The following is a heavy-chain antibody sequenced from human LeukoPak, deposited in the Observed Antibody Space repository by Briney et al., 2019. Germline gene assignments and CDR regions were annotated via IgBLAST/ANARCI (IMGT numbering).Heavy chain of an antibody. CDR3: ARDTDYSEAMDV. D-gene: IGHD4-11*01. Sequence: GGSLRLSCAASGFTFSSYSMNWVRQAPGKGLEWVSSISSSSSYIYYADSVKGRFTISRDNAKNSLYLQMNSLTAEDTAVYYSARDTDYSEAMDVWGKGTTVTVSS. CDR2: ISSSSSYI. J-gene: IGHJ6*03. CDR1: GFTFSSYS. V-gene: IGHV3-21*01.